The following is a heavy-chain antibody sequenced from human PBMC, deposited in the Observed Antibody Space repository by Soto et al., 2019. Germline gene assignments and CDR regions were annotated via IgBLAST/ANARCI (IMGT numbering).Heavy chain of an antibody. Sequence: QVQLQESGPGLVKPSQTLSLTCTVSGGSISSGTYHWTWIRQHPGKGLEWIGYIYYSGSTYYNPSLKSRVTISVDTSKNQFALRLSSVTAADTAVYYCAREMNYYDTCGDSYFDCWGQGTLVTVSS. CDR1: GGSISSGTYH. J-gene: IGHJ4*02. CDR2: IYYSGST. D-gene: IGHD3-22*01. CDR3: AREMNYYDTCGDSYFDC. V-gene: IGHV4-31*03.